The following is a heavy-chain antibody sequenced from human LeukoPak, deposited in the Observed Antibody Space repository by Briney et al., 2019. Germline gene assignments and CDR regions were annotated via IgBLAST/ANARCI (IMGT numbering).Heavy chain of an antibody. CDR2: TYYRSKWYN. Sequence: QTLSLTCAISRDSLSSNSAAWNWTRQSPSKGLEWLRRTYYRSKWYNDYSVSVKSRITINPDTYKNRFSLQLNSVTPEASAVYYCGRTTSTSDIDYWGQGTLVTVSS. V-gene: IGHV6-1*01. D-gene: IGHD6-6*01. CDR1: RDSLSSNSAA. CDR3: GRTTSTSDIDY. J-gene: IGHJ4*02.